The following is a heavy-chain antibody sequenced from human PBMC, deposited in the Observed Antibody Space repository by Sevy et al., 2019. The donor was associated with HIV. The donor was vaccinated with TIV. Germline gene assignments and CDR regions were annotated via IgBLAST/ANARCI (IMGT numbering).Heavy chain of an antibody. Sequence: ASVKVSCKTSGYSFTGYYIHWVRQAVGQGLEWMGWINPSSGGTKYAQDCKGRVTMTRDTSITTAYMELSRLGSDDTACYSSAGGPRVYVNNNWFDPWGQGTLVTVSS. CDR3: AGGPRVYVNNNWFDP. D-gene: IGHD2-8*01. V-gene: IGHV1-2*02. J-gene: IGHJ5*02. CDR1: GYSFTGYY. CDR2: INPSSGGT.